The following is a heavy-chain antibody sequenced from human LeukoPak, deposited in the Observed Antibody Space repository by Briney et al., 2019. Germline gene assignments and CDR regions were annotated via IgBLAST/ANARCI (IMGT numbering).Heavy chain of an antibody. Sequence: GRSLRLSCAASGFTFSSYGMHWVRQAPGKGLEWVAVISYDGSNKYYADSVKGRFTISRDNSKNTLYLQMNSLRAEDTAVYYCAKDTSPVPYDFFDYWGQGTLVTVSS. CDR2: ISYDGSNK. J-gene: IGHJ4*02. CDR3: AKDTSPVPYDFFDY. V-gene: IGHV3-30*18. CDR1: GFTFSSYG. D-gene: IGHD2/OR15-2a*01.